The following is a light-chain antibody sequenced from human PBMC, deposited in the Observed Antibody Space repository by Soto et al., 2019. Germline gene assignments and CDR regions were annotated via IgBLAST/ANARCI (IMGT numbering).Light chain of an antibody. V-gene: IGLV2-14*01. CDR1: SSDVGGHNY. Sequence: QSALTQPASVSGSPGQSITISCTGTSSDVGGHNYVSWYQQHPGKAPKLMIYEVSNRPSGVSNRFSGSKSGNTASLTISGLQAEDEADYYCSSYTSSSTAFVFGTGTKLTV. J-gene: IGLJ1*01. CDR3: SSYTSSSTAFV. CDR2: EVS.